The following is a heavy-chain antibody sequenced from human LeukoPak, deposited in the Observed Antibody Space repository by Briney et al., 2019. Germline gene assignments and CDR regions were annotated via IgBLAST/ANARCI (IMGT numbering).Heavy chain of an antibody. D-gene: IGHD6-13*01. V-gene: IGHV4-59*01. CDR1: DGSIGTNY. Sequence: PPETPSHTCSVSDGSIGTNYWSWIRPDPGKGLEWIGYSSYRGSSNYHPSLQSRATLSVHPSKPQFPLYLNSATAADTAVYYCARSDAHHIHSSSWHFDYWGQGTLVTVSS. J-gene: IGHJ4*02. CDR2: SSYRGSS. CDR3: ARSDAHHIHSSSWHFDY.